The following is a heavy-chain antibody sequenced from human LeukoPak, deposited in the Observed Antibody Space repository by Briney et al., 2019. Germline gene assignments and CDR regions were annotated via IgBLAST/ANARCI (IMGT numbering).Heavy chain of an antibody. CDR2: IKQDGSEK. J-gene: IGHJ4*02. V-gene: IGHV3-7*03. CDR1: GFTFSSYW. CDR3: ARDSSNNWYELDY. Sequence: PGGSLRLSCAASGFTFSSYWMSWVRQAPGKGLEWVANIKQDGSEKYYVDSVKGRFTISRDNAKNSLYLQMNSLRAEDTAVYYCARDSSNNWYELDYWGQGTLVTVSS. D-gene: IGHD1-1*01.